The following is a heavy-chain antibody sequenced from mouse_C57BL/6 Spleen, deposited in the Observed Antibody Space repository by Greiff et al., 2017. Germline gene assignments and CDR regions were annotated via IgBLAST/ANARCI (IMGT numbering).Heavy chain of an antibody. CDR2: IWSGGST. J-gene: IGHJ1*03. CDR1: GFSLTSYG. CDR3: ARNLGIYWYFDV. Sequence: QVQLQQSGPGLVQPSQSLSITCTVSGFSLTSYGVHWVRQSPGKGLEWLGVIWSGGSTDYNAAFISRLSISKDNSKSQVFFKMNSLQADDTAIYYCARNLGIYWYFDVWGTGTTVTVSS. V-gene: IGHV2-2*01.